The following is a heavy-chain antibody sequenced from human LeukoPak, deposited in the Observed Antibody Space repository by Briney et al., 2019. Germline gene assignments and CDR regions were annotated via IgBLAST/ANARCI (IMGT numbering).Heavy chain of an antibody. V-gene: IGHV1-24*01. CDR1: GYTLTELS. CDR3: ATAPIVGATFFDY. Sequence: GASVKVSCKVSGYTLTELSMHWVRQAPGKGLEWMGGFDPEDGETIYAQKFQGRVTMTEDTSTDTAYMELSSLRFEDTAVYYCATAPIVGATFFDYWGQGTLVTVSS. J-gene: IGHJ4*02. CDR2: FDPEDGET. D-gene: IGHD1-26*01.